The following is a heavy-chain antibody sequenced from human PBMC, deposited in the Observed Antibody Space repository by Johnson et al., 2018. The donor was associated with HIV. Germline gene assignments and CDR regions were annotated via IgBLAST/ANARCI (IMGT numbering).Heavy chain of an antibody. D-gene: IGHD3-22*01. Sequence: VQLVESRGGVVQPGRSLRLSCAASGFTFSNYIIHWVRRAQGKGLEWVSGISWNSGSIGYADSVKGRFTISRDNSKNTVYLQLNSLKTEDTAVYFCTTDPIFRGYWYQSSPWGQGTMVTVSS. CDR3: TTDPIFRGYWYQSSP. V-gene: IGHV3-9*01. J-gene: IGHJ3*01. CDR1: GFTFSNYI. CDR2: ISWNSGSI.